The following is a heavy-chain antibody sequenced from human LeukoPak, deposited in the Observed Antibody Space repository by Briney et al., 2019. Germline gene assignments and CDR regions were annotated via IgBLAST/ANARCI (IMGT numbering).Heavy chain of an antibody. J-gene: IGHJ4*02. D-gene: IGHD3-22*01. Sequence: PETLSLTCTVSGGSISSSSYYWGWIRQPPGKGLEWIGSIYYSGSTYYNPSLKSRVTISVDTSKNQFSLKLSSVTAADTAVYYCAREAMIVVVSPFDYWGQETLVTVSS. CDR1: GGSISSSSYY. CDR2: IYYSGST. V-gene: IGHV4-39*07. CDR3: AREAMIVVVSPFDY.